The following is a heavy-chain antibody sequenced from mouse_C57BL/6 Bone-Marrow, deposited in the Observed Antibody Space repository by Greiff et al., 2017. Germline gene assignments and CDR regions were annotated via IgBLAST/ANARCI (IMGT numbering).Heavy chain of an antibody. J-gene: IGHJ1*03. D-gene: IGHD2-1*01. V-gene: IGHV1-64*01. CDR3: AHYGNSWYFDV. CDR2: IHPNSGST. Sequence: QVQLKQPGAELVKPGASVKLSCKASGYTFTSYWMHWVKQRPGQGLEWIGMIHPNSGSTNYNEKFKSKATLTVDKSSSTAYMQLSSLTSEDSAVSYCAHYGNSWYFDVWGTGTTVTVSS. CDR1: GYTFTSYW.